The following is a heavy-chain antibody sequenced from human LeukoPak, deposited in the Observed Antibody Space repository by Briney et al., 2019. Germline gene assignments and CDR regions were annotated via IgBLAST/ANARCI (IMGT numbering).Heavy chain of an antibody. CDR1: GYTFTSYY. D-gene: IGHD5-12*01. Sequence: ASVKVSCKASGYTFTSYYMHWVRQAPGQGLEWMGIINPSGGSTSYAQKFQGRVTMTRDTSTSTVYMELSSLRSEDTAVYYCTRLRYSGYDDDYWGQGTLVTVSS. V-gene: IGHV1-46*03. CDR2: INPSGGST. J-gene: IGHJ4*02. CDR3: TRLRYSGYDDDY.